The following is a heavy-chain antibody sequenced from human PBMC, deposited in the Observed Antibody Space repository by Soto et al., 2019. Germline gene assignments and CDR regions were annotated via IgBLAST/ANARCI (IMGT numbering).Heavy chain of an antibody. CDR1: GGTFSSYA. V-gene: IGHV1-69*12. D-gene: IGHD4-17*01. J-gene: IGHJ4*02. CDR3: ARVNGVGYDYGDYASYFDY. CDR2: IIPIFGTA. Sequence: QVQLVQSGAEVKKPGSSVKVSCKASGGTFSSYAISWVRQAPGQGLEWMVGIIPIFGTANYAQKFQGRVTITADESASTAYMELSSLRSEDTAVYYCARVNGVGYDYGDYASYFDYWGQGTLVTVSS.